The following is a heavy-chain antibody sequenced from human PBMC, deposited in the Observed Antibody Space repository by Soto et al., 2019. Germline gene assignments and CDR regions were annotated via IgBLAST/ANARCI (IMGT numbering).Heavy chain of an antibody. J-gene: IGHJ4*02. CDR3: AKVPYAGHFDY. Sequence: GGSMRLSCAVSGFTFSSHAMRWVRQAPGKGLEWVSAISGSGGSTYYADSVKGRFTISRDNSKNTLYLQMNSLRAEDTAVYYCAKVPYAGHFDYWGQGTLVTVSS. V-gene: IGHV3-23*01. CDR1: GFTFSSHA. D-gene: IGHD2-2*01. CDR2: ISGSGGST.